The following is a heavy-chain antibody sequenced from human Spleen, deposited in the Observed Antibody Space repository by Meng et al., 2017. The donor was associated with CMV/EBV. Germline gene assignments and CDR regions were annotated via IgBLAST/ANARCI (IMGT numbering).Heavy chain of an antibody. V-gene: IGHV1-2*02. CDR1: GYTFTAHY. Sequence: SGYTFTAHYFHWVRQAPGQGLEWMGWIHPHRGDTNYAQQFQGRVTLTRDTSINTGYMELTRLTSDDTAVYYCARTVLDTAMAHFDYWGQGTLVTVSS. J-gene: IGHJ4*02. CDR3: ARTVLDTAMAHFDY. D-gene: IGHD5-18*01. CDR2: IHPHRGDT.